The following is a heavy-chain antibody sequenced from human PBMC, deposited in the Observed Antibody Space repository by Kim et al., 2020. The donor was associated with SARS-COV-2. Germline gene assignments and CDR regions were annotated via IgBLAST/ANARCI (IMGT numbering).Heavy chain of an antibody. J-gene: IGHJ3*02. CDR2: ISANSAYI. CDR3: ARASYCSGSPCYGAFDI. D-gene: IGHD2-15*01. V-gene: IGHV3-21*01. Sequence: GGSLRLSCAASGFTFSTSLMDWVRQAPGKGLEWVSSISANSAYIYYADSVKGRFAISRDNAKNSLYLQMNSLRAEDTAIYFCARASYCSGSPCYGAFDIWGQGTLVTVSP. CDR1: GFTFSTSL.